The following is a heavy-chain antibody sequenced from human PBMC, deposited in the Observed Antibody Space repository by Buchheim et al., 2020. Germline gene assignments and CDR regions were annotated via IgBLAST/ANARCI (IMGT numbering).Heavy chain of an antibody. J-gene: IGHJ4*02. CDR2: LTISGDFT. CDR1: GFTFSSAA. CDR3: AKEVRPNDF. V-gene: IGHV3-23*04. Sequence: EVHLVQSGGGLVQPGGSLRLSCEASGFTFSSAAMTWVRQAPGKGLEWVSSLTISGDFTYYVDSVRGRFSISRDNSKNPLYLQMNSLRAEDTAVYYCAKEVRPNDFWGQGTL.